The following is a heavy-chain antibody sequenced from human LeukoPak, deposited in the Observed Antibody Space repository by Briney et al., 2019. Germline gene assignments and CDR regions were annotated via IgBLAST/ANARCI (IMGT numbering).Heavy chain of an antibody. CDR2: SYYSEST. CDR3: ARDYYDSSGYRGGAFDI. CDR1: GGSISSYY. V-gene: IGHV4-59*01. D-gene: IGHD3-22*01. J-gene: IGHJ3*02. Sequence: SETLSLTCTVSGGSISSYYWSWIRQPPGEGLECIGWSYYSESTNYNPSLKSRVTISVDTSKNQFSLKRSSVTAADTAVYYCARDYYDSSGYRGGAFDIWGQGTMVTVSS.